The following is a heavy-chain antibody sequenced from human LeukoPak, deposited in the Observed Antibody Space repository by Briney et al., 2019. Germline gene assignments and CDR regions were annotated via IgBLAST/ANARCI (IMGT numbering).Heavy chain of an antibody. CDR2: INHSGST. V-gene: IGHV4-34*01. CDR1: GGSFSGYY. CDR3: ARETWTAAAIDY. Sequence: SETLSLTCAVYGGSFSGYYWSWIRQPPGKGLEWIGEINHSGSTNYNPSLKSRVTISVDTSKNQFSLELSSVTAADTAVYYCARETWTAAAIDYWGQGTLVTVSS. J-gene: IGHJ4*02. D-gene: IGHD6-25*01.